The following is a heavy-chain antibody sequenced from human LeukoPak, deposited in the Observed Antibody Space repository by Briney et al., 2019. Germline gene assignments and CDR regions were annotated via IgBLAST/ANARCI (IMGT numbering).Heavy chain of an antibody. CDR3: ARGAAATRDY. J-gene: IGHJ4*02. D-gene: IGHD2-15*01. CDR1: GGSISGYY. Sequence: PSETLSLTCTVSGGSISGYYWSWVRRPPGKGLEWIGYIHYSGSTDYNPSLKSRVTISVDTSKNQFSLKLTSVTAADTAVYYCARGAAATRDYWGQGILVTVSS. CDR2: IHYSGST. V-gene: IGHV4-59*01.